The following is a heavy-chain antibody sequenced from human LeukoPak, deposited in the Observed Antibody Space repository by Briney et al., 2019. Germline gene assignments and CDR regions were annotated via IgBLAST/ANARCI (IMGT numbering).Heavy chain of an antibody. Sequence: PSQTLSLTCTVSGGSISSGSYYWSWIRQPAGKGLEWIGRIYTSGSTNYNPSLKSRVTISVDTSKNQFSLKLSSVTAADTAVYYCASYSSSSVGGDAFDIWGQATMVTVSS. V-gene: IGHV4-61*02. CDR2: IYTSGST. J-gene: IGHJ3*02. CDR1: GGSISSGSYY. D-gene: IGHD6-6*01. CDR3: ASYSSSSVGGDAFDI.